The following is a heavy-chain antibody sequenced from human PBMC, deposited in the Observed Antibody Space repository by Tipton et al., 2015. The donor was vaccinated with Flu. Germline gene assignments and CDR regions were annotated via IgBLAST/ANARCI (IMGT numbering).Heavy chain of an antibody. J-gene: IGHJ4*02. Sequence: TLSLTCTVSGGSISSGSYYWSWIRQPAGKGLEWIGRIYTSGSTNYNPSHKSRVTISVDTSKNQFSLKLSSVTAAVTAVYYCARGRGYSYGYYPSWGQGTLVTVSS. D-gene: IGHD5-18*01. V-gene: IGHV4-61*02. CDR3: ARGRGYSYGYYPS. CDR1: GGSISSGSYY. CDR2: IYTSGST.